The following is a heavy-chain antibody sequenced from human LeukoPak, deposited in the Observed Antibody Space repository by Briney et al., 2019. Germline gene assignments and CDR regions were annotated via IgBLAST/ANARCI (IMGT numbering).Heavy chain of an antibody. D-gene: IGHD5-24*01. CDR2: FSWNSGSI. CDR1: GFTFDDYA. Sequence: GRSLRLSCAASGFTFDDYAMHWVRQAPGKGLEWVSGFSWNSGSIGYADSVKGRSTISRDNAKNSLYLQMNSLRAEDTALYHCAKSEMATPEGYYYYGMDVWGQGTTVTVSS. CDR3: AKSEMATPEGYYYYGMDV. J-gene: IGHJ6*02. V-gene: IGHV3-9*01.